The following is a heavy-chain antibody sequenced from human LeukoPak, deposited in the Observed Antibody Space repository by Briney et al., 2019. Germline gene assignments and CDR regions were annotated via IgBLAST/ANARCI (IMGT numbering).Heavy chain of an antibody. V-gene: IGHV3-23*01. J-gene: IGHJ4*02. CDR1: GFTFSSYA. CDR3: AKDLAYSGSSPIDY. Sequence: PGGSLRLSCAASGFTFSSYAMSWVRQAPGKGLEWVPAISGSGGSTYYADSVKGRFTISRDNSKNTLYLQMNSLRAEDTAVYYCAKDLAYSGSSPIDYWGQGTLVTVSS. CDR2: ISGSGGST. D-gene: IGHD1-26*01.